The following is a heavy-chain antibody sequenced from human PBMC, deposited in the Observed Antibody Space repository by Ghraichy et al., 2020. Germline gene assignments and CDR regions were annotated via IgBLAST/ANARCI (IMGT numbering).Heavy chain of an antibody. CDR1: GFTFSNYW. J-gene: IGHJ4*02. V-gene: IGHV3-74*01. Sequence: GGSLRLSCEASGFTFSNYWMHWVRQGPGKGLVWVSRINPDGSSPTYADFAKGRFTVSRDNAKNTLYLQMNSLRADDTAVYYCARYYGDYLFDYWGQGTLVTVSS. D-gene: IGHD4-17*01. CDR3: ARYYGDYLFDY. CDR2: INPDGSSP.